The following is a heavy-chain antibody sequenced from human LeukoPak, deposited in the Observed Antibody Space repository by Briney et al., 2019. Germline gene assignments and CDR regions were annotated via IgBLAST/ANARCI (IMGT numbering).Heavy chain of an antibody. Sequence: PSETLSLTCAVYGGSFSGYYWSWIRQPPGKGLEWIGEINHSGSTNYNPSLKSRVTISVDTSKNQFSLKLSSVTAADTAVYYCASLWFGELHSWGQGTLVTVSS. CDR2: INHSGST. J-gene: IGHJ5*02. CDR3: ASLWFGELHS. CDR1: GGSFSGYY. V-gene: IGHV4-34*01. D-gene: IGHD3-10*01.